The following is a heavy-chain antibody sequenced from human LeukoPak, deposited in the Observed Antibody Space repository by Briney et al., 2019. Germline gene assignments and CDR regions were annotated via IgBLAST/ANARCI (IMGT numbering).Heavy chain of an antibody. V-gene: IGHV4-34*01. CDR3: ARQRRGYYFDY. CDR1: GGSFSGYY. J-gene: IGHJ4*02. Sequence: SETLSLTCAVYGGSFSGYYWSWIRQPPGKGLEWIGEINHSGSTNYNPSLKSRVTISVDTSKNQFSLKLSSVTAADTAVYYCARQRRGYYFDYWGQGTLLTVSP. CDR2: INHSGST.